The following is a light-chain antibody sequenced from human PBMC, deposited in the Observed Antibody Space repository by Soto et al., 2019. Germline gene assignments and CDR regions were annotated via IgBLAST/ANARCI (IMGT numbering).Light chain of an antibody. CDR2: AAS. CDR3: QQFDDLPLT. J-gene: IGKJ4*01. V-gene: IGKV1-27*01. Sequence: IQMTQSPSSLSASVGDRVTIPCRASQDISIYLAWYQQKPGKTPNLLIYAASTLQSGVPSRFRGSGSGTEFILTISSLQPEDVATYYCQQFDDLPLTFGGGTKVDI. CDR1: QDISIY.